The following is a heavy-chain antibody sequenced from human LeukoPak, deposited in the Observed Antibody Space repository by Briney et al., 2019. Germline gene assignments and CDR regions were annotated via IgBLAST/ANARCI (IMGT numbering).Heavy chain of an antibody. CDR3: ATKPPYYVVGSFDY. Sequence: GASVKVSCKVSGYTLTELSMHWVRQAPGKGLEWMGGFDPEDGETIYAQKFQGRVTMTEDTSTDTAYMELSSLGSEDTAVYYCATKPPYYVVGSFDYWGQGTLVTVSS. V-gene: IGHV1-24*01. CDR2: FDPEDGET. CDR1: GYTLTELS. D-gene: IGHD3-10*02. J-gene: IGHJ4*02.